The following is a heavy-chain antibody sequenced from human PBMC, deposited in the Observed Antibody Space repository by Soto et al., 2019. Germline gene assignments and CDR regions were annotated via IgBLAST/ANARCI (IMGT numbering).Heavy chain of an antibody. CDR3: AKGFSYSVIDY. D-gene: IGHD5-18*01. CDR2: ISYDGSNK. Sequence: QVQLVESGGGVIQPGRSRRLSCAASGCTFSSYGMHWVRQAPGKGLEWVAVISYDGSNKYYADSVKGRFTISRDNSKNTLYLQMSSLRAEDTAVYYCAKGFSYSVIDYWGQGTLVTVSS. J-gene: IGHJ4*02. V-gene: IGHV3-30*18. CDR1: GCTFSSYG.